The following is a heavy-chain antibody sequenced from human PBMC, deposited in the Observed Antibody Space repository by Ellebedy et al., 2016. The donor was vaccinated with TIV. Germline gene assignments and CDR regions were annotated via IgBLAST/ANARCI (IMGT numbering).Heavy chain of an antibody. D-gene: IGHD3-22*01. CDR3: ARGLNYYDSSGYYPDSETYGMDV. J-gene: IGHJ6*02. V-gene: IGHV3-48*02. Sequence: GESLKISXSASGFTFSSYSMNWVRQAPGKGLERDSYISSSSSTIYYADSVKGRFTISRDNAKNSLYLQMNSLRDEDTAVYYCARGLNYYDSSGYYPDSETYGMDVWGQGTTVTVSS. CDR2: ISSSSSTI. CDR1: GFTFSSYS.